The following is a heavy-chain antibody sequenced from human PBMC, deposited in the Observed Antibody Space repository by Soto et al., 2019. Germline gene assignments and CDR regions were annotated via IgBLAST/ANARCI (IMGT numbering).Heavy chain of an antibody. J-gene: IGHJ3*02. CDR2: FYLADGT. V-gene: IGHV3-53*01. Sequence: PGGSLGLSCAGSGFIVNGKKYITWVRQAPGKGLDWVSGFYLADGTYYADSVKGRFTVSIDSSKNTVYLQMNNLSPEDTAVYYCATWLLREHAFDIWGLGTMVTVSS. D-gene: IGHD2-15*01. CDR3: ATWLLREHAFDI. CDR1: GFIVNGKKY.